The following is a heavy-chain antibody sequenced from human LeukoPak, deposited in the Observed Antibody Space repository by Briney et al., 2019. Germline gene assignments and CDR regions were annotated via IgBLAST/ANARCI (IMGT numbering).Heavy chain of an antibody. D-gene: IGHD6-6*01. Sequence: GGSLRLSCAASGFTFSAYAMTWVRQAPGKGLEWVSGINSNGDEIYYADSVRGRFTISRDNSNNALYLQMDSLRAEDTAVYYCANWIGSSSRDYWGQGTLVTVSS. J-gene: IGHJ4*02. V-gene: IGHV3-23*01. CDR3: ANWIGSSSRDY. CDR2: INSNGDEI. CDR1: GFTFSAYA.